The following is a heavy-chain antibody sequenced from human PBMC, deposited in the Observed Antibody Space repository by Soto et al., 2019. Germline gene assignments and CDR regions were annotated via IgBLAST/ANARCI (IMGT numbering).Heavy chain of an antibody. J-gene: IGHJ4*02. CDR1: GFTFSRYA. CDR2: IKEGGDQT. V-gene: IGHV3-23*01. CDR3: ARSAGYSSGWPYYFDY. D-gene: IGHD6-19*01. Sequence: GGSLRLSCAASGFTFSRYAMSWVRQAPGKGLEWVSGIKEGGDQTYNADSVKGRFTISRDNAKDTLYLQMNSLRAEDTAVYYCARSAGYSSGWPYYFDYWGQGILVTVSS.